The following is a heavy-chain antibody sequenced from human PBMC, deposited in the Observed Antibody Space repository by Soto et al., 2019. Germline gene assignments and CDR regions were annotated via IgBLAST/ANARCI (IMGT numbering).Heavy chain of an antibody. CDR2: MNPNSGNT. CDR1: GYTFASYD. V-gene: IGHV1-8*01. D-gene: IGHD2-15*01. J-gene: IGHJ6*03. CDR3: ARALSVTLKYCSGGSCFPRVYYYYYMDV. Sequence: ASVKVSCKASGYTFASYDINRVRQATGQGLEWMGWMNPNSGNTGYAQKFQGRVTMTRNTSISTAYMELSSLRSENTAVYYCARALSVTLKYCSGGSCFPRVYYYYYMDVWGKGTTVTVSS.